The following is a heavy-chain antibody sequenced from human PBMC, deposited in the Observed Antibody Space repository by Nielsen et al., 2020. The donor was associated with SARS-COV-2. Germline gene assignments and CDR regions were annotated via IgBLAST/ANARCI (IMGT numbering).Heavy chain of an antibody. D-gene: IGHD3-22*01. V-gene: IGHV4-61*02. CDR3: ARVGLDSSGYPAAFGI. CDR1: GGSISSGSYY. Sequence: SETLSLTCTVSGGSISSGSYYWSWIRQPAGKGLEWIGRIYTSGSTNYNPSLKSRVTISVDTSKNQFSLKLSSVTAADTAVYYCARVGLDSSGYPAAFGIWGQGTMVTVSS. CDR2: IYTSGST. J-gene: IGHJ3*02.